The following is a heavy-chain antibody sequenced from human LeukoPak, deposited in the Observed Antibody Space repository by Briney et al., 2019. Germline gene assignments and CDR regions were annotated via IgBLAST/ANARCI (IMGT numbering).Heavy chain of an antibody. J-gene: IGHJ5*02. V-gene: IGHV4-39*01. Sequence: PSETLSLTCTVSGGSISSSSYYWGWIRQPPGKGLEWIGSIYYNGSTYYNPSLKSRVTISVDTSKNQFSLRLSSVTAADTAVYYCARHYYDFWSGYYSPNWFDPWGQGTLVTVSS. CDR3: ARHYYDFWSGYYSPNWFDP. CDR2: IYYNGST. CDR1: GGSISSSSYY. D-gene: IGHD3-3*01.